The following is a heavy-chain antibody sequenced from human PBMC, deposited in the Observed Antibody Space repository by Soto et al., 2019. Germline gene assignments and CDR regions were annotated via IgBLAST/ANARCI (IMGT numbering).Heavy chain of an antibody. D-gene: IGHD5-18*01. CDR1: GFTFSSYG. Sequence: GGSLRLSCAASGFTFSSYGMHWVRQAPGKGLEWVAVISYDGSNKYYADSVKGRFTISRDNSKNTPYLQMNSLRAEDTAVYYCAKDPSPNTAMVYFDYWGQGTLVTVSS. CDR2: ISYDGSNK. V-gene: IGHV3-30*18. CDR3: AKDPSPNTAMVYFDY. J-gene: IGHJ4*02.